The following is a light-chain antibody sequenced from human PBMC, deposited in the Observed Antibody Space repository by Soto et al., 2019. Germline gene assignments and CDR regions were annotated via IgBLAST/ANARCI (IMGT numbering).Light chain of an antibody. V-gene: IGKV1-5*03. CDR1: QSISSW. CDR3: QQYNDYPWT. J-gene: IGKJ1*01. CDR2: KAS. Sequence: DIQMTQSPSTLSASVGDRVIITCRASQSISSWLAWYQQKPGKAPKLLIYKASSLESGVPSRFSGSGSGTEFTLTISSLQPDDFAHYYCQQYNDYPWTFGQGTKVEIK.